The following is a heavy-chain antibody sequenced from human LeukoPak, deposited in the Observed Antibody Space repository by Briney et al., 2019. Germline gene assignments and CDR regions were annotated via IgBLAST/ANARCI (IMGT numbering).Heavy chain of an antibody. Sequence: GGSLRLSCTASGFPFSTYSMNWVRQAPGKGLEWVSSISGSSTYTHYADSVKGRFTISRDNANNSLYLQMNSLRVEDTAVYYCARERGAGLSSSWVDYWGQGTLVTVSS. CDR1: GFPFSTYS. D-gene: IGHD6-13*01. J-gene: IGHJ4*02. CDR3: ARERGAGLSSSWVDY. V-gene: IGHV3-21*01. CDR2: ISGSSTYT.